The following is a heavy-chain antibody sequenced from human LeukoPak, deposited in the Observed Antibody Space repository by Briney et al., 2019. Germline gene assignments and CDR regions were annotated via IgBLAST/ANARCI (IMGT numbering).Heavy chain of an antibody. CDR2: IYENGRT. CDR3: ARDWELGH. J-gene: IGHJ4*02. CDR1: GGSIGNFF. D-gene: IGHD1-26*01. Sequence: SETLSLTCTVSGGSIGNFFWSWIRHSQGGGLEWIGFIYENGRTTYNPSLKSRVTISVDMSKNQSSQRLTSMTAADTAVYYCARDWELGHWGRGILVTVTS. V-gene: IGHV4-59*01.